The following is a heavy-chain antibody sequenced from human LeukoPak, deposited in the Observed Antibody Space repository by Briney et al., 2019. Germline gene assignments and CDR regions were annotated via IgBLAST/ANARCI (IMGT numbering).Heavy chain of an antibody. CDR2: ISAKKGNT. CDR1: GYTFTSYG. V-gene: IGHV1-18*01. Sequence: GASVKVSCKASGYTFTSYGISWVRQAPGQGLEWMGWISAKKGNTNYAQNLQGRVTMTTDTSTSTAYMELRSLRSDDTAVYYCARVSTFGGVIAHYYYYMDVWGKGTTVTISS. D-gene: IGHD3-16*02. J-gene: IGHJ6*03. CDR3: ARVSTFGGVIAHYYYYMDV.